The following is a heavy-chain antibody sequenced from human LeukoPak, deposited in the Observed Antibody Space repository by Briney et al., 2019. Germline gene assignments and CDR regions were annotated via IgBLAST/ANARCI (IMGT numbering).Heavy chain of an antibody. CDR1: GYTFTSYD. J-gene: IGHJ6*03. CDR2: MNPNSGNT. V-gene: IGHV1-8*01. CDR3: ARVPSYSSGWFDRTYYYYYMDV. D-gene: IGHD6-19*01. Sequence: ASVKVSCKASGYTFTSYDINWVRQATGRGLEWMGWMNPNSGNTGYAQKFQGRVTMTRNTSISTAYMELSSLRSEDTAVYYCARVPSYSSGWFDRTYYYYYMDVWGKGTTVTISS.